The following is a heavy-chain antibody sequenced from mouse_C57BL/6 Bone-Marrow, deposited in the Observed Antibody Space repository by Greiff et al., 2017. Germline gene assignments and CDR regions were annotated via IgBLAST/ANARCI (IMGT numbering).Heavy chain of an antibody. Sequence: QVQLQQSGPGLVQPSQSLSITCTVSGFSLTSYGVHWVRQSPGKGLEWLGVIWSGGSTDSNAAFISRLSISKDNSKSQVFFKMNSLQADDTAIYYCARVWWFAYWGQGTLVTVSA. CDR3: ARVWWFAY. V-gene: IGHV2-2*01. CDR2: IWSGGST. CDR1: GFSLTSYG. J-gene: IGHJ3*01.